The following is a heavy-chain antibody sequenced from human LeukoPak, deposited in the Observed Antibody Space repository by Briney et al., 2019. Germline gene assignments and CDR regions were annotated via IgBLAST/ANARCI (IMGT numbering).Heavy chain of an antibody. Sequence: SETLSLTCTVSGGSVSSGNYYWSWIRQPPGKGLDWIGDIYYSGSTNYNPSLKSRVTISIDTSKNQFSLKLRSVTAADTAIYYCARQGYDILTGYIDAFDIWGQGTMATVSS. CDR1: GGSVSSGNYY. D-gene: IGHD3-9*01. V-gene: IGHV4-61*01. CDR2: IYYSGST. J-gene: IGHJ3*02. CDR3: ARQGYDILTGYIDAFDI.